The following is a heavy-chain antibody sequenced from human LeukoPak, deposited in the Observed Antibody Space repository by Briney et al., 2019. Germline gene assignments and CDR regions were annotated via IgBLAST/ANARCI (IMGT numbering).Heavy chain of an antibody. Sequence: SVTVSCKASGGTFSSYAISWVRQAPGQGLEWMGGIIPIFSTANYAQKFQGRVTITTDETTSTAYMELSSLRSEDTAVYYCARVIKGNYYDSSGYYDYWGQGTLVTVSS. CDR2: IIPIFSTA. CDR3: ARVIKGNYYDSSGYYDY. V-gene: IGHV1-69*05. CDR1: GGTFSSYA. D-gene: IGHD3-22*01. J-gene: IGHJ4*02.